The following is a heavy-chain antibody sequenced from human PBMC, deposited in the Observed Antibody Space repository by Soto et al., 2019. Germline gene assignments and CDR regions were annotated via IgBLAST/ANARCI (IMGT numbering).Heavy chain of an antibody. Sequence: GGSLRLSCVASGFTFSSYSTNWVRQAPGKGLEWVSSISSSSTYIYYADSLKGRFTISRDNAKDSLYLHMNSLRAEDTAVYYCARGHLGTDETSNDYWGQGTLVTVSS. V-gene: IGHV3-21*01. CDR3: ARGHLGTDETSNDY. CDR1: GFTFSSYS. CDR2: ISSSSTYI. J-gene: IGHJ4*02.